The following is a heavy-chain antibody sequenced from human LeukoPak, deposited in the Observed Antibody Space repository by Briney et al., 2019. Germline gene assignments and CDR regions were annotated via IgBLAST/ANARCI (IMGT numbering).Heavy chain of an antibody. CDR1: GYTFTSYG. V-gene: IGHV1-18*01. CDR3: AREPLPYEPWGVLVSPNWFDP. Sequence: GASVKVSCKASGYTFTSYGISWVRHAPGQGLGWMGWISAYNGNTHYAQTRQGRVTMPTDTSMSTAYMELRSLRSDDTAVYYCAREPLPYEPWGVLVSPNWFDPWGQGTLVTVSS. CDR2: ISAYNGNT. D-gene: IGHD3-16*01. J-gene: IGHJ5*02.